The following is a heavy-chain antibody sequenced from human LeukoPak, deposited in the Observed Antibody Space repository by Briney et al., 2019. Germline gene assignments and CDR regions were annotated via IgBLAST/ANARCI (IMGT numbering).Heavy chain of an antibody. J-gene: IGHJ4*01. CDR1: GFNFRDHW. V-gene: IGHV3-7*01. CDR3: AGSFGDVKNF. Sequence: GGSLRLSCAGSGFNFRDHWMSWLRQAPGKGPEWVAHIKPDGSEKYYVDSVKGRFIISRDDARSSLSLQMNSLRAEDTAVYYCAGSFGDVKNFWGQGTLVTVSS. D-gene: IGHD3-10*01. CDR2: IKPDGSEK.